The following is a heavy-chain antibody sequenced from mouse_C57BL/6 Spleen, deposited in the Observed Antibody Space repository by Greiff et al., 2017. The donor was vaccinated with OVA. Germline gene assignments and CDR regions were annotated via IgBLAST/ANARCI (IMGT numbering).Heavy chain of an antibody. Sequence: VKLQESGAELARPGASVKLSCKASGYTFTSYGISWVKQRTGQGLEWIGEIYPRSGNTYYNEKFKGKATLTADKSSSTAYMELRSLTSEDSAVYFCAMGTKGYFDYWGQGTTLTVSS. CDR1: GYTFTSYG. D-gene: IGHD3-3*01. CDR3: AMGTKGYFDY. V-gene: IGHV1-81*01. J-gene: IGHJ2*01. CDR2: IYPRSGNT.